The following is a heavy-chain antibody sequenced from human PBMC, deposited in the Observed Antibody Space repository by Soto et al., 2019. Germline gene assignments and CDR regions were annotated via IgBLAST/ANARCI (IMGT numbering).Heavy chain of an antibody. Sequence: ASVKVSCKASGYIFTNYAIHWVRQAPGQRLEWMGWISGADGNTRYSPKFQGRLTISTDTSASTAYMELSSLRSEDTAVFYCARDPSPLEPPPSYYFDYWGQGTLVTVSS. CDR2: ISGADGNT. CDR3: ARDPSPLEPPPSYYFDY. J-gene: IGHJ4*02. CDR1: GYIFTNYA. D-gene: IGHD1-1*01. V-gene: IGHV1-3*01.